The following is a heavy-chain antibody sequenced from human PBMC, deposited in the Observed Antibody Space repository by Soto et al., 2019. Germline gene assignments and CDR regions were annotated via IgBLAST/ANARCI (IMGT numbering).Heavy chain of an antibody. CDR3: AHRGTCYRYNCFDP. J-gene: IGHJ5*02. CDR1: GLSLSTSGVG. CDR2: IYSDDDK. V-gene: IGHV2-5*02. D-gene: IGHD5-18*01. Sequence: QITLKESGPTLVKPTQTLTLTCTFSGLSLSTSGVGVGWIRQPPGKALEWRALIYSDDDKRYSPSLKSSLTSTNDTTNNQVGPTITNMDPVDTAQYYCAHRGTCYRYNCFDPWGQGALVTVSS.